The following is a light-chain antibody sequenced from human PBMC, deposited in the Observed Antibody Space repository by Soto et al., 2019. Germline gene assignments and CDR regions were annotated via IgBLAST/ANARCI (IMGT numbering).Light chain of an antibody. J-gene: IGLJ2*01. CDR1: SSNIGAGYD. CDR2: GNN. Sequence: QYVLTQPPSVSGAPGQRVTISCTGSSSNIGAGYDVHWYQQLPGTAPRLLIYGNNNRPSGVPDRFSGSESGTSASLAITGLQAEDEADYYCQSYDSTLRVVFGGGTKLTVL. CDR3: QSYDSTLRVV. V-gene: IGLV1-40*01.